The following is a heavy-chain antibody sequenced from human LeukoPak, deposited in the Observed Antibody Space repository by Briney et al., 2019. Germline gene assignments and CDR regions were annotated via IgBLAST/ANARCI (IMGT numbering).Heavy chain of an antibody. CDR1: GGSISSYY. D-gene: IGHD3-22*01. J-gene: IGHJ6*02. CDR3: ARISYDSSGYYSGYYGMDV. CDR2: INHSGST. V-gene: IGHV4-34*01. Sequence: SETLSLTCTVSGGSISSYYWSWIRQPPGKGLEWIGEINHSGSTNYNPSLKSRVTISVDTSKNQFSLKLSSVTAADTAVYYCARISYDSSGYYSGYYGMDVWGQGTTVTVSS.